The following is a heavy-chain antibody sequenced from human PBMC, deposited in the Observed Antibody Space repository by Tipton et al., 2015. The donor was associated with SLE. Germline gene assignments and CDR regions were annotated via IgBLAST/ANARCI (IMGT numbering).Heavy chain of an antibody. Sequence: SLRLSCAASGFTFSSSGMHWVRQAPGKGLEWVAVISYDGSNKYDADSVKGRFTISRDNSKNTLYLQMGSLRAEDMAVYYCARAGYKGTYHYDYGLDVWGQGTTVTVSS. CDR2: ISYDGSNK. CDR3: ARAGYKGTYHYDYGLDV. J-gene: IGHJ6*02. D-gene: IGHD1-26*01. CDR1: GFTFSSSG. V-gene: IGHV3-30*03.